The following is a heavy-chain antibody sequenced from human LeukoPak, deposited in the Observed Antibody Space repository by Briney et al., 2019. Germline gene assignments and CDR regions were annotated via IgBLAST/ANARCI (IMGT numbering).Heavy chain of an antibody. D-gene: IGHD5-18*01. Sequence: WGSLSLSCSASAFTFSSHWMHWVRQAPGKGLVWVSRIQSDGSSTTYADSVKGRFTISRDNARNTLYLQMNSLRVEDTAVYYCAREAMVESMPDVWGQGITVTVSS. J-gene: IGHJ6*02. CDR1: AFTFSSHW. CDR3: AREAMVESMPDV. V-gene: IGHV3-74*03. CDR2: IQSDGSST.